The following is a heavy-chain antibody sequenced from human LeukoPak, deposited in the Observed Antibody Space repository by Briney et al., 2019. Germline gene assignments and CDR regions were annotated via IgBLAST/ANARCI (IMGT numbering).Heavy chain of an antibody. D-gene: IGHD2-2*01. CDR1: GGSTSSYY. CDR2: IYYSGST. Sequence: SETLSLTCTVSGGSTSSYYWSWIRQPPGKGLEWIGYIYYSGSTNYNPSLKSRVTISVDTSKNQFSLKLTSVTAADTAVYYCARDRRSIVVVPAALFPLYYYYGMDVWGQGTTVTVSS. CDR3: ARDRRSIVVVPAALFPLYYYYGMDV. V-gene: IGHV4-59*12. J-gene: IGHJ6*02.